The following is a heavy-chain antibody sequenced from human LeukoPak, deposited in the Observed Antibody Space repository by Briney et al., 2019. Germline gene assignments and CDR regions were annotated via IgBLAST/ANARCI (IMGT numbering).Heavy chain of an antibody. D-gene: IGHD3-10*01. Sequence: SETLSLTCTVSGGPISSSSYYWGWIRQPPGKGLEWLGSIYYSGSTYYNPSLKSRVTISVDTSKNQFSLKLSSVTAADTAVYYCARDSGEDDYYYYYYMDVWGKGTTVAVSS. CDR3: ARDSGEDDYYYYYYMDV. V-gene: IGHV4-39*07. CDR2: IYYSGST. CDR1: GGPISSSSYY. J-gene: IGHJ6*03.